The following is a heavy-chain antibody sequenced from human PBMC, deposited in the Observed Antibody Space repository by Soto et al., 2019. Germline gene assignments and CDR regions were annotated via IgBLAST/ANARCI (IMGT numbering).Heavy chain of an antibody. Sequence: XQTLSRSAGGSGVAIIYGCYSWSWTRQSPEKGLEWLGYIGHLETTYYNPSFKSRLSLSIDRTRNQFSLSLSSMTAVDKAVYYCARGGGYDSFDFWGQGIRVTV. D-gene: IGHD2-15*01. CDR3: ARGGGYDSFDF. CDR1: GVAIIYGCYS. CDR2: IGHLETT. J-gene: IGHJ4*02. V-gene: IGHV4-30-2*06.